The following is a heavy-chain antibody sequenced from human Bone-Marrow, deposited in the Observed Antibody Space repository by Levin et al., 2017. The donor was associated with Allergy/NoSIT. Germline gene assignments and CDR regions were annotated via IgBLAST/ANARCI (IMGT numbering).Heavy chain of an antibody. Sequence: QAGGSLRLSCAASGFTFSSYAMHWVRQAPGKGLEWVAVISYDGSNKYYADSVKGRFTISRDNSKNTLYLQMNSLRAEDTAVYYCARWNDGTYFDYWGQGTLVTVSS. J-gene: IGHJ4*02. CDR1: GFTFSSYA. CDR2: ISYDGSNK. CDR3: ARWNDGTYFDY. D-gene: IGHD1-1*01. V-gene: IGHV3-30-3*01.